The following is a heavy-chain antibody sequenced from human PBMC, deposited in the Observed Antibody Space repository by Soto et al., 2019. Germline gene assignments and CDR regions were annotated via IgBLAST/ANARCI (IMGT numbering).Heavy chain of an antibody. V-gene: IGHV1-69*01. CDR2: IIPVFQTA. CDR1: GGLFSSYP. CDR3: ARGGSGYTWFNEF. Sequence: QEQPVQSGAEVKKPGSSVKVSCKASGGLFSSYPISWVRQVPGQGLEWMGGIIPVFQTAYYTQRFQGRVTITADESTNTAYMELSGLRSEDTAIYYCARGGSGYTWFNEFWGQGTLVTVSS. D-gene: IGHD3-22*01. J-gene: IGHJ4*02.